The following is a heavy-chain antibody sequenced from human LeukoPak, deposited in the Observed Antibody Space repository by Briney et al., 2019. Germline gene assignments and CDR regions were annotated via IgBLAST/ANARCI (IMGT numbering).Heavy chain of an antibody. Sequence: SETLSLTCTVSGGSISSSDYYWGWIRQPPGKGLEWIGSIYYSGSTYYNPSLESRVTMSVDTSKKQLSLRLSSVTAADTAVYYCARPRMTTVTPGADPWGQGTLVTVSS. CDR1: GGSISSSDYY. CDR2: IYYSGST. D-gene: IGHD4-11*01. V-gene: IGHV4-39*01. J-gene: IGHJ5*02. CDR3: ARPRMTTVTPGADP.